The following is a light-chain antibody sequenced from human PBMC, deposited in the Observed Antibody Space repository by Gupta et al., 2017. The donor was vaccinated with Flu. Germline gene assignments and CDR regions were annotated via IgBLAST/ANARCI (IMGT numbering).Light chain of an antibody. J-gene: IGKJ2*01. CDR1: QSVVSN. Sequence: IVMTQSLPTLSVSQGERAILSCRAIQSVVSNLAWYQQKPDQAPRLLIYGVCTRASDIPARFGGSGSGKEFALTISSIQPEDFAVHYCQEYKNWPQRYTFGQGTKLEIK. CDR2: GVC. CDR3: QEYKNWPQRYT. V-gene: IGKV3-15*01.